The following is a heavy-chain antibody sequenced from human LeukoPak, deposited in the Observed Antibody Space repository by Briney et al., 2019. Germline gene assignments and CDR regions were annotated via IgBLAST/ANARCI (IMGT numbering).Heavy chain of an antibody. J-gene: IGHJ4*02. CDR2: IYYSGST. CDR1: GGSISSYY. Sequence: SETLSLTCTVSGGSISSYYWSWIRQPPGKGLEWIGYIYYSGSTNYNPSLKSRVTISVDTSKNQFSLKLSSVTAADTAVYYCARDRRDYGDLAHLFDYWGQGTLVTVSS. CDR3: ARDRRDYGDLAHLFDY. V-gene: IGHV4-59*01. D-gene: IGHD4-17*01.